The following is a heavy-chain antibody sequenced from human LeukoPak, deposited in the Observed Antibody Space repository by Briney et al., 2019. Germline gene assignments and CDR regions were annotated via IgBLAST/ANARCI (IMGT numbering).Heavy chain of an antibody. V-gene: IGHV4-59*08. CDR2: IYYNGAT. CDR1: GGSISGYY. CDR3: ARRRYSRTNCYSSLDY. D-gene: IGHD2-2*01. Sequence: SETLSLTCTVSGGSISGYYWSWIRQPPGKGLEWIAYIYYNGATNYNPSLKSRVTISVDTSKNQFSLKLTSVTAADTAVYYCARRRYSRTNCYSSLDYWGQGTLVTVSS. J-gene: IGHJ4*02.